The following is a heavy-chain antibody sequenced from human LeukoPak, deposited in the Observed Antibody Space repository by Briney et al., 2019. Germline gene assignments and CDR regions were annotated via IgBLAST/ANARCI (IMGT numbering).Heavy chain of an antibody. D-gene: IGHD1-26*01. CDR3: AKDLGSGSYQPSDY. Sequence: ASVKVSCKASGYTFTGYYMHWVRQAPGQGLEWMGWINPDSGGTRYAQKFQGRVTMTRDTSIRTAYIELSRLRSDDTAVYYCAKDLGSGSYQPSDYWGQGTLVTVSS. V-gene: IGHV1-2*02. J-gene: IGHJ4*02. CDR2: INPDSGGT. CDR1: GYTFTGYY.